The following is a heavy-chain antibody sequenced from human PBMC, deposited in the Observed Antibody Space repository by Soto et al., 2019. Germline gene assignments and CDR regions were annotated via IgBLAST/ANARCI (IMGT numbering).Heavy chain of an antibody. CDR3: ARDAGLSNLLWFGELSDVYGMDV. Sequence: QVQLVQSGAEVKKPGASVQVSCKASGYTFTSYGISWVRQAPGQGLEWMGWISAYNGNTNYAQKLQGRVTMTTDTSTSTAYMELRSLRSDDTAGYYCARDAGLSNLLWFGELSDVYGMDVWGQGTTVTVSS. CDR2: ISAYNGNT. J-gene: IGHJ6*02. CDR1: GYTFTSYG. D-gene: IGHD3-10*01. V-gene: IGHV1-18*01.